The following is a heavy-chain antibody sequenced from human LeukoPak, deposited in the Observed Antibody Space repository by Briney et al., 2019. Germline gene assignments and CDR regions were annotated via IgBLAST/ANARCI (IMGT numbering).Heavy chain of an antibody. Sequence: AGGSLRLSCAASGFIFSSYWMHWVCQAPGKGLVWVSRINSDGGSTSYADSVKGRFTISRDNAKNTLYLQMNSLRAEDTAVYYCARDRYYYCYMDVWGKGTTVTVSS. CDR2: INSDGGST. V-gene: IGHV3-74*01. CDR3: ARDRYYYCYMDV. J-gene: IGHJ6*03. CDR1: GFIFSSYW.